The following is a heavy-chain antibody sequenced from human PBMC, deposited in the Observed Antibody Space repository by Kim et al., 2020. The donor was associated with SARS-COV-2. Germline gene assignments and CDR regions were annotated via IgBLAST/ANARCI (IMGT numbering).Heavy chain of an antibody. CDR1: GGSISSGGYS. J-gene: IGHJ6*02. D-gene: IGHD6-13*01. V-gene: IGHV4-30-2*01. Sequence: SETLSLTCAVSGGSISSGGYSWSWIRQPPGKGLEWIGYIYHSGSTYYNPSLKSRVTISVDRSKNQFSLKLSSVTAADTAVYYCARLAAAGTSFRYGMDVWGQGTTVTVSS. CDR2: IYHSGST. CDR3: ARLAAAGTSFRYGMDV.